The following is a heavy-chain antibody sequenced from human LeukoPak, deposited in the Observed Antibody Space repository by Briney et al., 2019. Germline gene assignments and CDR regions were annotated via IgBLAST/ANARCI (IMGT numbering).Heavy chain of an antibody. CDR1: GYTLTSFG. CDR3: ARNQGNIAAAANFDY. D-gene: IGHD6-13*01. Sequence: GASVKVSCKASGYTLTSFGITWVRQAPGQGLEWMGWISAYNGNTNYAQNLQGRVTMTTDTSTSTAYMELRSLRSDDTAVYYCARNQGNIAAAANFDYWGQGTLVTVSS. J-gene: IGHJ4*02. CDR2: ISAYNGNT. V-gene: IGHV1-18*01.